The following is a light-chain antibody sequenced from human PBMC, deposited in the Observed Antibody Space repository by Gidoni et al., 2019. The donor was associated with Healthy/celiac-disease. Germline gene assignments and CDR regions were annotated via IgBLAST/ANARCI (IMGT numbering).Light chain of an antibody. CDR2: KAS. CDR1: QSISSW. J-gene: IGKJ4*01. V-gene: IGKV1-5*03. CDR3: QQYNSYSVT. Sequence: DIQMTQSPSTLSATVGDRVTITCRASQSISSWLAWYQQKPGKAAKLLIYKASSLESGVPSRFSGIVSGTEFTLTISSLQPDDFATYYCQQYNSYSVTFGGGTKLEIK.